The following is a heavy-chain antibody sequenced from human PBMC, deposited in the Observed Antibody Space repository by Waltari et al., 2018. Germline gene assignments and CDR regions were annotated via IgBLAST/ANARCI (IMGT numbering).Heavy chain of an antibody. D-gene: IGHD3-3*01. CDR1: GGSISSGDYY. V-gene: IGHV4-30-4*08. CDR3: ASSNYDFWSGSRGWFDP. J-gene: IGHJ5*02. Sequence: QVQLQESGPGLVKPSQTLSLTCTVSGGSISSGDYYWSWIRQPPGKGLEWIGYIYYSGSTYYNPSLKSRVTISVDTSKNQFSLKLSSVTAADTAVYYCASSNYDFWSGSRGWFDPWGQGTLVTVSS. CDR2: IYYSGST.